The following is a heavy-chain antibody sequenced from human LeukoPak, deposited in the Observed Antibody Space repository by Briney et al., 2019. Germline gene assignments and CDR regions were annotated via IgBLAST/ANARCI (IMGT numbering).Heavy chain of an antibody. V-gene: IGHV3-30-3*01. CDR1: GFTFSSYA. Sequence: GGSLRLSCAASGFTFSSYAMHWVRQAPGKGLEWVAVISYDGSNKYYADSVKGRFTISRDNSKNTLYLQMNSLRAEDTAVYYCASSQGVVVPAALDYWGQGTLVTVSS. CDR2: ISYDGSNK. J-gene: IGHJ4*02. D-gene: IGHD2-2*01. CDR3: ASSQGVVVPAALDY.